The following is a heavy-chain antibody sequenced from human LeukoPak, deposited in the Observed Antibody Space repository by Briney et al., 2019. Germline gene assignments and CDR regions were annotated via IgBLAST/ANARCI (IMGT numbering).Heavy chain of an antibody. J-gene: IGHJ4*02. CDR3: AREFCSGGSCSSLFYFDY. Sequence: SETLSLTCSVSGGSISRYYWNWIRQSAGRGLEWIGRIYTRGSTNYNPSLKRRVTMSVDTSKNQFSLKLSSVTAADTAVYYCAREFCSGGSCSSLFYFDYWGQGTLVTVSS. CDR1: GGSISRYY. CDR2: IYTRGST. V-gene: IGHV4-4*07. D-gene: IGHD2-15*01.